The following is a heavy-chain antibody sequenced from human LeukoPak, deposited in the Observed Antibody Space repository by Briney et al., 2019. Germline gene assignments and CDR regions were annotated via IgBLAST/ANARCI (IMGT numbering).Heavy chain of an antibody. Sequence: SETLSLTCTVSGGSISSGGYYWSWIRQPPGKGLEWIGYIYHSGSTYYNPSLKSRVTISVDRSKNQFSLKLSSVTAADTAVYYCARRAVAGPEGAFDIWGQGTMVTVSS. CDR2: IYHSGST. J-gene: IGHJ3*02. CDR1: GGSISSGGYY. CDR3: ARRAVAGPEGAFDI. D-gene: IGHD6-19*01. V-gene: IGHV4-30-2*01.